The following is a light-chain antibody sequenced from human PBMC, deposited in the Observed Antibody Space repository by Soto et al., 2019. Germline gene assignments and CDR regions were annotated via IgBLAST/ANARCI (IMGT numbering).Light chain of an antibody. Sequence: DIQLTQSPSFLSASVGDSVTITCRASQCLXNYFGWYQQKPGRAPKILXDIASILQTGGPSRLSGSQSGTEFTLTISSLQPEDFATYYFQQVKNDTSTFGQGTRLEIK. V-gene: IGKV1-9*01. J-gene: IGKJ5*01. CDR2: IAS. CDR1: QCLXNY. CDR3: QQVKNDTST.